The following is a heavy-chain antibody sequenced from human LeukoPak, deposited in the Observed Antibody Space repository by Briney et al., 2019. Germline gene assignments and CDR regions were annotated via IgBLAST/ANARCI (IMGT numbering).Heavy chain of an antibody. CDR2: IKQDGGER. Sequence: GGSLRLSCVASGITFSSFWMHWVRQAPGKGLEWVANIKQDGGERYYVDSVKGRFTISKDNAKNSLYLQMNSLRAEDTALYHCARNNGMDVWGQGTTVIVSS. CDR1: GITFSSFW. CDR3: ARNNGMDV. J-gene: IGHJ6*02. V-gene: IGHV3-7*03.